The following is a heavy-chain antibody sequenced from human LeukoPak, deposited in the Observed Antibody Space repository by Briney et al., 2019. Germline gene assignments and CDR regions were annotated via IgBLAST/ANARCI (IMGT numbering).Heavy chain of an antibody. Sequence: SETLSLTCTVSGYSISSGYYWGWIRQPPGKGLEWIGSIYNSGSTYYNPSLKSRVTISVDTSKDQFSLKLSSVTAADTAVYYCARRRKDYYGSGSTIDYWGQGTLVTVSS. D-gene: IGHD3-10*01. CDR2: IYNSGST. CDR1: GYSISSGYY. V-gene: IGHV4-38-2*02. J-gene: IGHJ4*02. CDR3: ARRRKDYYGSGSTIDY.